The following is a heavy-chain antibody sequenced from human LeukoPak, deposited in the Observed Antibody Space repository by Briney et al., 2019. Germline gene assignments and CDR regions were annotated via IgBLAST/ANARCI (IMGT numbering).Heavy chain of an antibody. D-gene: IGHD3-22*01. J-gene: IGHJ4*02. V-gene: IGHV1-18*01. CDR2: ISAYNGNT. Sequence: GASVKVSCKASGYTFTSYGISWVRQAPGQGLEWMGWISAYNGNTNYAQKLQGRVTMTTDTSTSTAYMELRSLRSDDTAVYYCARDSNHITVIARPYDYWGQGTLVTVSS. CDR3: ARDSNHITVIARPYDY. CDR1: GYTFTSYG.